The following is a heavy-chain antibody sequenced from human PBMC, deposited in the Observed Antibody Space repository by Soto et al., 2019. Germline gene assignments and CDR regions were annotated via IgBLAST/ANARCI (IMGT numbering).Heavy chain of an antibody. V-gene: IGHV5-51*01. Sequence: RESLKISCKGSGYSFTSYWIGWVRQMPGKGLEWMGIIYPGDSDTRYSPSFQGQVTISADKSISTAYLQWSSLKASDTAMYYCARVAAAGSTGYYYGMDVWGQGTTVTVSS. D-gene: IGHD6-13*01. CDR1: GYSFTSYW. J-gene: IGHJ6*02. CDR2: IYPGDSDT. CDR3: ARVAAAGSTGYYYGMDV.